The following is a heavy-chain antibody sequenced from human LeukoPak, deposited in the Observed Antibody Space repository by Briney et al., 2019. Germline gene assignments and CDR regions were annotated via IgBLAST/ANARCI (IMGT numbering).Heavy chain of an antibody. CDR2: ISSSSSYI. J-gene: IGHJ6*02. D-gene: IGHD2-8*01. Sequence: GGSLRLSCAASGFTFSSYSMNWVRQAPGKGLEWVSSISSSSSYIYYADSVKGRFTISRDNAKNSLYLQMNSLRAEDTAVYYCARAGDGVGYLYYYGMDVWGQGTTVTVSS. V-gene: IGHV3-21*01. CDR3: ARAGDGVGYLYYYGMDV. CDR1: GFTFSSYS.